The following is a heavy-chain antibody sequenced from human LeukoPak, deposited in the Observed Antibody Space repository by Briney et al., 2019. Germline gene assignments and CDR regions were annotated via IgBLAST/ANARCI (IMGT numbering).Heavy chain of an antibody. CDR3: ARNYDSSDYRYNWFDP. CDR1: GFTFSSYS. V-gene: IGHV3-21*01. D-gene: IGHD3-22*01. CDR2: ITGGSSII. Sequence: PGGSLRLSCAASGFTFSSYSMNWVRQAPGKGLEWVSSITGGSSIIYYADSVKGRFTITRDNAKNSMHLQMNSLRAVDKAVYYCARNYDSSDYRYNWFDPWGQGTLVTVSS. J-gene: IGHJ5*02.